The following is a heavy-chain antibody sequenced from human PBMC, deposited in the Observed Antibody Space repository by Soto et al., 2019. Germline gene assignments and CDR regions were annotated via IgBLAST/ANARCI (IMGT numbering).Heavy chain of an antibody. CDR1: GFTFSSYA. J-gene: IGHJ4*02. CDR3: AKDPYGGNSYFDY. V-gene: IGHV3-23*01. CDR2: ISGSGGST. Sequence: GGSLRLSCAASGFTFSSYAMSWVRQSPGKGLEWVSAISGSGGSTYYADSVKGRFTISRDNSKNTLYLQMNSLRAEDTAVYYCAKDPYGGNSYFDYWGQGTLVTVSS. D-gene: IGHD4-17*01.